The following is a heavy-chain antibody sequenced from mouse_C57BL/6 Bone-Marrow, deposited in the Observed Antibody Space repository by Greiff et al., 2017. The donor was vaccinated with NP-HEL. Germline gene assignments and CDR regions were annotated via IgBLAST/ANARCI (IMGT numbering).Heavy chain of an antibody. CDR1: GYAFTNYL. CDR2: INPGSGGP. J-gene: IGHJ2*01. Sequence: VQLQESGAELVRPGTSVKVSCKASGYAFTNYLIEWVKQRPGQGLEWIGVINPGSGGPNYNEKFKGKATLTADKSSSTAYMQLSSLTSEDSAVYFCTIPFDYWGQGTTLTVSS. V-gene: IGHV1-54*01. CDR3: TIPFDY.